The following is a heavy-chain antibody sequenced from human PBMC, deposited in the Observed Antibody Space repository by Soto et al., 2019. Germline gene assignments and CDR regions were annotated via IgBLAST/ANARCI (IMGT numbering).Heavy chain of an antibody. J-gene: IGHJ4*02. V-gene: IGHV4-30-4*01. D-gene: IGHD3-22*01. CDR2: IYYSGST. CDR1: GGSISSGDYY. CDR3: ARGVYYYDSSGYYYFDY. Sequence: PSETLSLTCTVCGGSISSGDYYWSWIRQPPGKGLEWIGYIYYSGSTYYNPSLKSRVTISVDTSKNQFSLKLSSVTAADTAVYYCARGVYYYDSSGYYYFDYWGQGALVTSPQ.